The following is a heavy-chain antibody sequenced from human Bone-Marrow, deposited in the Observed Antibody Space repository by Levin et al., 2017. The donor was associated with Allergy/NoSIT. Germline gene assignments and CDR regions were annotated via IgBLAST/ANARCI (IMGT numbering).Heavy chain of an antibody. V-gene: IGHV4-34*01. CDR3: VRGRGYNYYYGLDV. D-gene: IGHD3-10*01. Sequence: SETLSLTCAVFGRSXTDXYWTWXXXXXXKGLEWIGEVDHSRPSPSTKYNPSLKSRVTMSVDTSKNQFSVKVTSVTAADTAIYYCVRGRGYNYYYGLDVWGQGTAVTVSS. CDR2: VDHSRPSPST. CDR1: GRSXTDXY. J-gene: IGHJ6*02.